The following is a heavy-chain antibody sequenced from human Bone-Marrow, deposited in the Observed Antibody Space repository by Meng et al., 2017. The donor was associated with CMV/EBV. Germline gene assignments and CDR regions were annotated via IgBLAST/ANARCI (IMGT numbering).Heavy chain of an antibody. Sequence: GESLKISCKGSGYSFTSYWIGWVRQMPGKGPEWMGIIYPGDSDTRYSPSFQGQVTISADKSISTAYLQWSSLKASDTAMYYCARLESIAARQSAWAYDIWGQGTMVTVSS. CDR1: GYSFTSYW. J-gene: IGHJ3*02. D-gene: IGHD6-6*01. CDR3: ARLESIAARQSAWAYDI. V-gene: IGHV5-51*01. CDR2: IYPGDSDT.